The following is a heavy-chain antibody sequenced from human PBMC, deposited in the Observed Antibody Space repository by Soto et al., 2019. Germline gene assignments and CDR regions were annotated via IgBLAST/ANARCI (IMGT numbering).Heavy chain of an antibody. CDR3: ARQVAYFGFFDY. CDR1: GGSISSYY. CDR2: IYYSGST. V-gene: IGHV4-59*08. J-gene: IGHJ4*02. Sequence: PSETLSLTCTVSGGSISSYYWSWIRQPPGKGLEWIGYIYYSGSTNYNPSLKSRVTISVDTSKNQFSLKLSSVTAADTAVYYCARQVAYFGFFDYWGQGTLVTVSS. D-gene: IGHD2-21*01.